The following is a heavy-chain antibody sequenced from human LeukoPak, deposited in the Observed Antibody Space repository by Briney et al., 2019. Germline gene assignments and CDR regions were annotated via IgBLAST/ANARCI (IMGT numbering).Heavy chain of an antibody. D-gene: IGHD3-3*01. Sequence: GGSLTLSCVVSGFTVSKARMNWVRLAPGKGLEWIGRIESASDGGTADHAAPVKGRFTISRDDSTNTVHLHMSGLKTEDTALYYCATVPGITAYGEVVDYWGQGTLVTISS. CDR2: IESASDGGTA. CDR1: GFTVSKAR. CDR3: ATVPGITAYGEVVDY. J-gene: IGHJ4*02. V-gene: IGHV3-15*04.